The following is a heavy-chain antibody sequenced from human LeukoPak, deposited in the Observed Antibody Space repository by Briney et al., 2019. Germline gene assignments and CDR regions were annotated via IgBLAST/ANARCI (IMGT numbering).Heavy chain of an antibody. CDR3: AKGVVDYYDSSGYYPSDL. CDR1: GFTFNSYA. Sequence: GGSLRLSCAGFGFTFNSYAMTWVRQAPGKGLKWVSCISGSGGTTYYADSVKGRFTISRDNFNNTLYLQMNSMRVEDTALYFCAKGVVDYYDSSGYYPSDLWGQGTLVTVSS. CDR2: ISGSGGTT. D-gene: IGHD3-22*01. J-gene: IGHJ5*02. V-gene: IGHV3-23*01.